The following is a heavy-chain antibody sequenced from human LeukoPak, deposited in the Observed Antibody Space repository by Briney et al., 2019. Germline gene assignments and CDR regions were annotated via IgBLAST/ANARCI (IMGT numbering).Heavy chain of an antibody. D-gene: IGHD4-11*01. J-gene: IGHJ6*03. CDR1: GFTFITYS. Sequence: GGSLRLSCVASGFTFITYSMNWVRQAPGKGLEWVSYISSSGSTIYYADSVKGRFTISRDNAKNSLYLQMNSLRAEDTAVYYCAREPDYSNYVGYYYYMDVWGKGTTVTVSS. CDR3: AREPDYSNYVGYYYYMDV. V-gene: IGHV3-48*04. CDR2: ISSSGSTI.